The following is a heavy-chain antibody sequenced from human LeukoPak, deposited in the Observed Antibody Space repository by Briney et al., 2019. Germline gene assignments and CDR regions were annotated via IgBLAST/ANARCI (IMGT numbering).Heavy chain of an antibody. Sequence: SETLSLTCTVSGGSISYSSYYWTWIRQPAGNGLEWIGRIYTSGSTISNPSLKSRVTMSVDTSKNQFSLRLNSVTAADTAVYYCARGGPSFDQWGQGILVTVSS. V-gene: IGHV4-61*02. CDR3: ARGGPSFDQ. CDR2: IYTSGST. J-gene: IGHJ4*02. CDR1: GGSISYSSYY.